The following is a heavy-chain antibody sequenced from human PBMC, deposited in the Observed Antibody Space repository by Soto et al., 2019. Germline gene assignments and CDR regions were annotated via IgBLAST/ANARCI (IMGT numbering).Heavy chain of an antibody. Sequence: PGGSLRLSCAASGFTLSSYAMNWVRQAPGKGLEWVSSISASSSYIYYADSVKGRFTISRDNAKNSLYLQMNSLRAEDTAVYYCGPETAAGSFNWFDPWGQGTLVTVSS. CDR1: GFTLSSYA. D-gene: IGHD6-13*01. CDR3: GPETAAGSFNWFDP. CDR2: ISASSSYI. V-gene: IGHV3-21*01. J-gene: IGHJ5*02.